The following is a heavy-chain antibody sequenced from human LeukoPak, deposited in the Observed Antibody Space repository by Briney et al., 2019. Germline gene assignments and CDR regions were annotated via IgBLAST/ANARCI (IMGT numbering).Heavy chain of an antibody. Sequence: PGGSLRLSRAASGFTFSSYATHWVRQAPGKGLEWVAVISYDGSNKYYADSVKGRFTISRDNSKNTLYLQMNSLRAEDTAVYYCARDSPPDYWGQGTLVTVSS. CDR2: ISYDGSNK. CDR1: GFTFSSYA. CDR3: ARDSPPDY. J-gene: IGHJ4*02. V-gene: IGHV3-30*04.